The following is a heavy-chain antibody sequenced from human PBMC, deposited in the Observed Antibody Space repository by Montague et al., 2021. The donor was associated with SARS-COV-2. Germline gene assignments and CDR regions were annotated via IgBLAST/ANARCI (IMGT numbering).Heavy chain of an antibody. V-gene: IGHV4-34*01. J-gene: IGHJ4*02. D-gene: IGHD3-10*01. CDR3: ARGVYNRVLFVVIDY. CDR2: ISHPGST. Sequence: SETLSLTCAVYTESFNGYYWTWIRQPPGGGLEWIGEISHPGSTKYNPSLKSRVSISVNTYRKQVSLRLTSVTAADTATYYCARGVYNRVLFVVIDYWGQGNMVAVSA. CDR1: TESFNGYY.